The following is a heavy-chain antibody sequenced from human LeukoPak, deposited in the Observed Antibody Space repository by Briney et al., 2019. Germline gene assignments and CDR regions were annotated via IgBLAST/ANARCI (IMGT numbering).Heavy chain of an antibody. Sequence: RSLRLSXAXSGFTFDDYAMHWVRQAPGKGLEWVSGISWNSGSIGYADSVKGRFTISRDNAKNSLYLQMNSLRAEDTALYYCAKAPGGYDSSGKNWFDPWGQGTLVTVSS. J-gene: IGHJ5*02. CDR3: AKAPGGYDSSGKNWFDP. V-gene: IGHV3-9*01. CDR1: GFTFDDYA. CDR2: ISWNSGSI. D-gene: IGHD3-22*01.